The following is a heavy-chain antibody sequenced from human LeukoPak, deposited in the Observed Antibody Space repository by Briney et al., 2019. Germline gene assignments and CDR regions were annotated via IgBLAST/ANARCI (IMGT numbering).Heavy chain of an antibody. CDR2: INPNSGGT. J-gene: IGHJ5*02. CDR3: ARAGSSKKPRGWFDP. CDR1: GYTFTGYY. V-gene: IGHV1-2*02. Sequence: GASVKVSCKASGYTFTGYYMHWVRQAPGQGLEWMVWINPNSGGTNYSQKFQGRVTITRDTSISTAYMELSSLRSEDTAVYYCARAGSSKKPRGWFDPWGQGTLVTVSS. D-gene: IGHD4-11*01.